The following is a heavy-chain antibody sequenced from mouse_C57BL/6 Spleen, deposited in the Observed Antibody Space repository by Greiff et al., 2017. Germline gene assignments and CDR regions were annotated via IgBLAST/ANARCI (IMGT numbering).Heavy chain of an antibody. D-gene: IGHD2-3*01. CDR3: TRSPLSHYFDY. Sequence: QVQLQQSGAELVRPGASVTLSCKASGYTFTDSEMHWVKPTPVHGLEWIGAIDPETGGTAYNPKFKGTAILTADKSSSTAYMELRSLTSEDSAGYYCTRSPLSHYFDYWGQGTTLTVSS. V-gene: IGHV1-15*01. CDR2: IDPETGGT. J-gene: IGHJ2*01. CDR1: GYTFTDSE.